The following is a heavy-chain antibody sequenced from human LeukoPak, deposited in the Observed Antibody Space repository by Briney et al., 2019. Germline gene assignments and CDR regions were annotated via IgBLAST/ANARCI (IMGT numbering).Heavy chain of an antibody. Sequence: GGTLILSFAASGFTVSSFEMNWGRQAPGKGLEWISYIRSSGKTIYYTYSVNGRFTISRDKAKNSLFLQMHSLRAEGTAVYHCARHYYHDYWGQGTLVTVSS. D-gene: IGHD3-10*01. V-gene: IGHV3-48*03. CDR1: GFTVSSFE. CDR2: IRSSGKTI. CDR3: ARHYYHDY. J-gene: IGHJ4*02.